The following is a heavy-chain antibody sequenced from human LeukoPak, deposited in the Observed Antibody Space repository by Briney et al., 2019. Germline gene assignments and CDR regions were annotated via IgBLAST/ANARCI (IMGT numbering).Heavy chain of an antibody. D-gene: IGHD3-22*01. CDR2: INAGNGNI. CDR3: ALLLLNYYDSRGPDY. CDR1: GYTFTKYV. J-gene: IGHJ4*02. V-gene: IGHV1-3*01. Sequence: ASVKVSCKASGYTFTKYVVHWVRQAPGQRLEWMGWINAGNGNIKYSQKFQGRVTITRDTSASTAYMELSSLRSEDTAVYYCALLLLNYYDSRGPDYWGQGTLVTVSS.